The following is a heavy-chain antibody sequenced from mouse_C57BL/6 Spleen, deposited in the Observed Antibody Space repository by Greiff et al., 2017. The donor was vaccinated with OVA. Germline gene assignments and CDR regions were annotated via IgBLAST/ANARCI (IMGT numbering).Heavy chain of an antibody. D-gene: IGHD1-1*01. CDR2: IWSGGST. V-gene: IGHV2-2*01. J-gene: IGHJ3*01. CDR1: GFSLTSYG. Sequence: QVQLKQSGPGLVQPSQSLSITCTVSGFSLTSYGVHWVRQSPGKGQEWLGVIWSGGSTDYNAAFISRLSISKDNSKSQVFFKMNSLQADDTAIYYCAREVYYGSSYDAWFAYWGQGTLVTVSA. CDR3: AREVYYGSSYDAWFAY.